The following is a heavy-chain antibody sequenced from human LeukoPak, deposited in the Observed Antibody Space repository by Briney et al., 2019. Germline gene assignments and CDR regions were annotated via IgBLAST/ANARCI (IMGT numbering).Heavy chain of an antibody. CDR2: INPNSGGT. V-gene: IGHV1-2*02. CDR1: GYTFTGYY. Sequence: GASVKVSCKASGYTFTGYYMHWVRQAPGQGLEWMGWINPNSGGTNYAQKFQGRVTMTRDTSISTASMELSRLRSDDTAVYYCARGLAEPSLYYAVLTDYSIPPLVDYWGQGSLVTVSS. CDR3: ARGLAEPSLYYAVLTDYSIPPLVDY. J-gene: IGHJ4*02. D-gene: IGHD3-9*01.